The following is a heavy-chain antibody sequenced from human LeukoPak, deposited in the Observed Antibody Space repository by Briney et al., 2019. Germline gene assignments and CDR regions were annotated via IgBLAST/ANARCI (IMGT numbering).Heavy chain of an antibody. V-gene: IGHV5-51*01. CDR2: IYPGDSAT. D-gene: IGHD3-16*01. Sequence: GESLKISCRGSGYSFTAYWIAWVRQMPGKGLEWMATIYPGDSATTYSPSFQGQVTISADKSITTAYLQWSSLKASDTAMYYCARPAAGLGGFDYWGQGTLVTVSS. CDR3: ARPAAGLGGFDY. CDR1: GYSFTAYW. J-gene: IGHJ4*02.